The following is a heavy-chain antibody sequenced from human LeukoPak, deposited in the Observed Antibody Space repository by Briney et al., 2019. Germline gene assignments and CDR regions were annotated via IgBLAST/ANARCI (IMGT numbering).Heavy chain of an antibody. D-gene: IGHD2-2*01. CDR3: ARDLTTTLDGYCSSTSCSLSMDV. CDR2: INPNSGGT. J-gene: IGHJ6*02. CDR1: GYTFTGYY. V-gene: IGHV1-2*02. Sequence: ASVKVSCKASGYTFTGYYMHWVRQAPGQGLEWMGWINPNSGGTNYAQKFQGRVTMTRDTSISTAYMELSRLRSDDTAVYYRARDLTTTLDGYCSSTSCSLSMDVWGQGTTVTVSS.